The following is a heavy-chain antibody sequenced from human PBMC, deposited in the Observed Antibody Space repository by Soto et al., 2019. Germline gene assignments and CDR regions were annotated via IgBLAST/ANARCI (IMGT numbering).Heavy chain of an antibody. D-gene: IGHD3-16*01. Sequence: QVHLVESGGGVVQPGRSLRLSCAASGFSFSFSGMHWVRQAPGKGLEWVAGLWYDGSSENYADSVKGRFTISRHNSKNTLHLQMDSLRVEDTAMYYCARGRAKVAGGAFDIWGQGTMVMVSS. CDR1: GFSFSFSG. J-gene: IGHJ3*02. CDR3: ARGRAKVAGGAFDI. CDR2: LWYDGSSE. V-gene: IGHV3-33*01.